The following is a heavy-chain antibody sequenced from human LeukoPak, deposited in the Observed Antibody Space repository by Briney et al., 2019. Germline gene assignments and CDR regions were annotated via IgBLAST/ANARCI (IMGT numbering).Heavy chain of an antibody. CDR1: GYTFTNYG. J-gene: IGHJ4*02. CDR3: ARMKAAAGFDY. Sequence: ASVKVSCKASGYTFTNYGLSWVRQAPGQGLEWMGWISGYNGNTNYAQKLQGRVTMTTDTSTSTAYMELSSLRSEDTAVYYCARMKAAAGFDYWGQGTLVTVSS. D-gene: IGHD6-13*01. V-gene: IGHV1-18*01. CDR2: ISGYNGNT.